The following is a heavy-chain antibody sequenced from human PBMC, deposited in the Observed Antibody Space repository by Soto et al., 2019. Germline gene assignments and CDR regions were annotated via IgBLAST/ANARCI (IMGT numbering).Heavy chain of an antibody. V-gene: IGHV3-30-3*01. CDR3: ASEGDYYDSSGYYQV. Sequence: PGGSLRLSCAASGFTFSSYAMHWVRQAPGKGLEWVAVISYDGSNKYYADSVKGRFTISRDNSKNTLYLQMNSLRAEDTAVYYCASEGDYYDSSGYYQVWGQGTLVTGSS. D-gene: IGHD3-22*01. J-gene: IGHJ4*02. CDR1: GFTFSSYA. CDR2: ISYDGSNK.